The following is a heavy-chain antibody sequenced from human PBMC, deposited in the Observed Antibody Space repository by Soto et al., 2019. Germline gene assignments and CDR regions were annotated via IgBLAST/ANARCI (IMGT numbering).Heavy chain of an antibody. Sequence: SETLSLTCAVSGGSISSGGYSWSWIRQPPGKGLEWIGYIYHSGSTYYNPSLKSRVTISVDRSKNQFSLKLSSVTAADTAVYYCARGILWFGKRFDPWGQGTLVTVSS. J-gene: IGHJ5*02. V-gene: IGHV4-30-2*01. CDR1: GGSISSGGYS. CDR2: IYHSGST. D-gene: IGHD3-10*01. CDR3: ARGILWFGKRFDP.